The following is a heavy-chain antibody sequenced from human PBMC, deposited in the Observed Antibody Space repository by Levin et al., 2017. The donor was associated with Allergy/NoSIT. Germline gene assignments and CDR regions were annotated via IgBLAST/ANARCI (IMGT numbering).Heavy chain of an antibody. J-gene: IGHJ4*02. CDR3: ARSLYYYDSSGYYYPHEY. D-gene: IGHD3-22*01. CDR1: GGSFGGYY. CDR2: INYSGST. V-gene: IGHV4-34*01. Sequence: PSETLSLTCAVYGGSFGGYYWSWIRQPPGKGLEWIGEINYSGSTNYNPSLESRVTISVDTSNHQFSLKLSSVTAADTAVYYCARSLYYYDSSGYYYPHEYWGQGTLVTVSS.